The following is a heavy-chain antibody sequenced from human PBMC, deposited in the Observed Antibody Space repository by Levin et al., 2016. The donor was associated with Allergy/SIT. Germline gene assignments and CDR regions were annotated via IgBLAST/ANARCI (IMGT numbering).Heavy chain of an antibody. CDR2: ISYDGSNK. J-gene: IGHJ6*02. Sequence: GGSLRLSCAASGFTFSSYGMHWVRQAPGKGLEWVAVISYDGSNKYYADSVKGRFTISRDNSKNTLYLQMNSLRAEDTAVYYCAMGITGTTWDGMDVWGQGTTVTVSS. CDR3: AMGITGTTWDGMDV. V-gene: IGHV3-30*03. CDR1: GFTFSSYG. D-gene: IGHD1-7*01.